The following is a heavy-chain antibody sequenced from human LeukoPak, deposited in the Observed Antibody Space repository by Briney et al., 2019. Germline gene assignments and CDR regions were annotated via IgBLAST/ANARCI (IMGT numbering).Heavy chain of an antibody. D-gene: IGHD6-13*01. V-gene: IGHV4-34*01. J-gene: IGHJ5*02. CDR2: INHSGST. CDR3: ARRIAAAGTGFEP. CDR1: GGSFSGYY. Sequence: KTSETLSLTCAVYGGSFSGYYWSWLRQPPGKGLEWIGEINHSGSTNYNPSLKSRGTISVDTSKNQFSLKLSSGTAADTAVYYCARRIAAAGTGFEPWGQGTLVTVSS.